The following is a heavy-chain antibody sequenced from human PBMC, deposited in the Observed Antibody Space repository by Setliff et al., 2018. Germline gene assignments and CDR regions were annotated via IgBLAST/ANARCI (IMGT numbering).Heavy chain of an antibody. Sequence: ETLSLTCAVSSYSISTNYYWGWIRQPPGKGLEWIGSIYHSGSTYYNPSLKSRVTISVDTSKNQLSLKLTSVTAADTAVYYCARVGAVNYDFDSWGQGTLVTVSS. J-gene: IGHJ4*02. CDR2: IYHSGST. CDR1: SYSISTNYY. CDR3: ARVGAVNYDFDS. V-gene: IGHV4-38-2*01. D-gene: IGHD3-10*01.